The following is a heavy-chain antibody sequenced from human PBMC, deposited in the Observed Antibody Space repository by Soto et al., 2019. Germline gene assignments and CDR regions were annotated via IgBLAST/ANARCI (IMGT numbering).Heavy chain of an antibody. J-gene: IGHJ4*02. CDR1: GFMFSAYW. V-gene: IGHV3-7*01. D-gene: IGHD5-18*01. CDR3: ARDFYGGYTYGPGDY. Sequence: EVQLVESGGGLVQPGGSLRLSCAASGFMFSAYWMSWVRQAPGKGLEWVANIHGDGGKIYYVDSVKGRFTISRDNAKRSLYLQMNSLRAEDTAVYYCARDFYGGYTYGPGDYWGQGDLVAVSS. CDR2: IHGDGGKI.